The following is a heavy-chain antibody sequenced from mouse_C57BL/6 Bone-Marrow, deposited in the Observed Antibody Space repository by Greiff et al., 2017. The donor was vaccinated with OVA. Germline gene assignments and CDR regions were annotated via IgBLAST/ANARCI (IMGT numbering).Heavy chain of an antibody. J-gene: IGHJ2*01. CDR2: IYPGSGST. V-gene: IGHV1-55*01. D-gene: IGHD2-14*01. Sequence: QVQLQQPGAELVKPGASVKMSCKASGYTFTSYWITWVKQRPGQGLEWIGDIYPGSGSTNYNEKFKSKATLTVDISSSTASMQLSSLTSEDSAVYKSAGGVLYYFDYWGQGTTITVST. CDR1: GYTFTSYW. CDR3: AGGVLYYFDY.